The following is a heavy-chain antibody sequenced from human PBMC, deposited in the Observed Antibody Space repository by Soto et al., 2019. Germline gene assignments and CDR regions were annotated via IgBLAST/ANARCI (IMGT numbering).Heavy chain of an antibody. CDR2: IYHRGST. CDR3: AREDESSGYFQN. Sequence: TLSLTCTVSGVSITNVIYYWTWIRQHPGKGLEWIGYIYHRGSTYYNPSLKSRATISVETSKNQFSLELTSVTAADTAMYYCAREDESSGYFQNWGQGTQVTVS. D-gene: IGHD3-22*01. V-gene: IGHV4-31*03. CDR1: GVSITNVIYY. J-gene: IGHJ1*01.